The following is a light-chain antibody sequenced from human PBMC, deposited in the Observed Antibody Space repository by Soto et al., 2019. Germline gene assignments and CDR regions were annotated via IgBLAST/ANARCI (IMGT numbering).Light chain of an antibody. CDR2: DNN. CDR1: SRDVGGYNY. V-gene: IGLV1-51*01. Sequence: QSVLTQPASVSGSPGQSITISCTGTSRDVGGYNYVSWYQQYPGKAPKLMIYDNNKRPSGIPDRFSGSKSGTSATLGITGLQTGDEADYYCGTWDSSLSAGVFGGGTQLTVL. CDR3: GTWDSSLSAGV. J-gene: IGLJ3*02.